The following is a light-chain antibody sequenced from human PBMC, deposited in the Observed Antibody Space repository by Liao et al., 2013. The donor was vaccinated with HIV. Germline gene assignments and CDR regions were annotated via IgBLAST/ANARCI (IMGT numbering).Light chain of an antibody. Sequence: SYELTQPPSVSVSPGQTASITCSGDKLGDKYACWYQQKPGQSPVLVIYQDSKRPSGIPERFSGSTSGNTATLTIIGAQTVDEADYYCQAWDSTTRVFGGGTKLTVL. CDR3: QAWDSTTRV. J-gene: IGLJ3*02. CDR2: QDS. CDR1: KLGDKY. V-gene: IGLV3-1*01.